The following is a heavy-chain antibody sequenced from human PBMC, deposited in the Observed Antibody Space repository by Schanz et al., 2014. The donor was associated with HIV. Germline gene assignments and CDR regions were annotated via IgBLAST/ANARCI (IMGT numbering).Heavy chain of an antibody. Sequence: VQLLESGGGVVQPGRSLRLSCAASGFTFSSSGMHWVRQAPGKGLQWVAVISYDGSNRYYTDSVKGRFAISRDNSKNTLYLQMNSLRAEDTAVYFCAKALGGSPEDYWGQGTLVTVSS. CDR2: ISYDGSNR. CDR1: GFTFSSSG. CDR3: AKALGGSPEDY. V-gene: IGHV3-30*18. J-gene: IGHJ4*02. D-gene: IGHD7-27*01.